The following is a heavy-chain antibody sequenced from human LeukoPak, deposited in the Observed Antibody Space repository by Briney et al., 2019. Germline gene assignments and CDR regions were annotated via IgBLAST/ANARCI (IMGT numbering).Heavy chain of an antibody. CDR2: MSPDGSGK. CDR1: GFTFSTYW. CDR3: VRDEKKRGGDY. J-gene: IGHJ4*02. V-gene: IGHV3-7*01. Sequence: GGSLRLSCAASGFTFSTYWMSWVRQSPGKGLEWVANMSPDGSGKYYADSVRGRFTISRDNAKNSFYLQMNSLRVEDTAVYYCVRDEKKRGGDYWGQGTLVTVST. D-gene: IGHD3-16*01.